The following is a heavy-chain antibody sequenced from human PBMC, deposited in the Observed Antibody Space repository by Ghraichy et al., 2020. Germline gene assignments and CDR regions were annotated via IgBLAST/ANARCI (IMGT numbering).Heavy chain of an antibody. D-gene: IGHD3-22*01. J-gene: IGHJ4*02. CDR2: ISGSGGST. V-gene: IGHV3-23*01. Sequence: GESLNISCAASGFTFSSYAMSWVRQAPGKGLEWVSAISGSGGSTYYADSVKGRFTISRDNSKNTLYLQMNSLRAEDTAVYYCAKGGGITMIVVVITDFDYWGQGTLVTVSS. CDR3: AKGGGITMIVVVITDFDY. CDR1: GFTFSSYA.